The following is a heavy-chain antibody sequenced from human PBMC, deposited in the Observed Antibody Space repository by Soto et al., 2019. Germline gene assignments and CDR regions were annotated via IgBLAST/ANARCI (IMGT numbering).Heavy chain of an antibody. Sequence: GGSLRLSCAASGFTFSSYAMSWARQAPGKGLEWVSGISGSGGITYYADSVKGRFTISRDNSKNTLYLQLNSLRAEDTAVYYCAQSKVGATSNYFDYWGQGTLVTVSS. D-gene: IGHD1-26*01. V-gene: IGHV3-23*01. CDR1: GFTFSSYA. CDR2: ISGSGGIT. J-gene: IGHJ4*02. CDR3: AQSKVGATSNYFDY.